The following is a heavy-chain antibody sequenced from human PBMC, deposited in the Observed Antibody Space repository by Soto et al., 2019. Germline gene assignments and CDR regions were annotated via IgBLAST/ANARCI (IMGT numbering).Heavy chain of an antibody. V-gene: IGHV3-23*01. D-gene: IGHD3-22*01. Sequence: PGGSLRLSCAASGITFSSYAMTWVRQAPGRGLEWVSGISGSGVYTYSADSVKGRFTLSRDSSKNTLYLQMNSLRAEDTAVYYCAKAYYYDSSGSTTLDYWGQGTLVTVSS. CDR3: AKAYYYDSSGSTTLDY. CDR1: GITFSSYA. J-gene: IGHJ4*02. CDR2: ISGSGVYT.